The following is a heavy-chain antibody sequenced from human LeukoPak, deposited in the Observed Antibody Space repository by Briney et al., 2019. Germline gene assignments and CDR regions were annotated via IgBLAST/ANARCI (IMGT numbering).Heavy chain of an antibody. Sequence: GASVKVSCKASGYTFTSYDINWVRQATGQGLEWMGWINPNSGNTGYAQKFQGRVTMTRDTSIGTAYMELRSLRSDDTAVYYCARDPQYYYGSGRNPNAFDIWGQGTMVTVSS. CDR3: ARDPQYYYGSGRNPNAFDI. V-gene: IGHV1-8*01. CDR2: INPNSGNT. D-gene: IGHD3-10*01. CDR1: GYTFTSYD. J-gene: IGHJ3*02.